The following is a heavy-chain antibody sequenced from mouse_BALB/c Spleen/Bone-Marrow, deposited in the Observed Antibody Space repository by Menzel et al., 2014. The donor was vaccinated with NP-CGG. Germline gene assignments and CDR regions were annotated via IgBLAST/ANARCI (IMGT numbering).Heavy chain of an antibody. J-gene: IGHJ4*01. V-gene: IGHV1-54*01. CDR2: INPGSGGT. CDR3: ERWDYAMDY. Sequence: VKLMESGAELVRPGTSVKVSCKASGCAFTNYLIEWVKQRPGQGLEWIGVINPGSGGTNYNEKFKGKATLTADKYSRTASMQLSSLTSDDSAVYFCERWDYAMDYWGQGTSVTVSS. CDR1: GCAFTNYL.